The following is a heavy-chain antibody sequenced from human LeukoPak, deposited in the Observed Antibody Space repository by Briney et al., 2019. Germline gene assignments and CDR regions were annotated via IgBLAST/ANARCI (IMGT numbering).Heavy chain of an antibody. CDR2: ISSSSSYI. CDR1: GFTFSSYS. Sequence: GGSLRLSCAASGFTFSSYSMNWVRQAPGKGLEWVSSISSSSSYIYYADSVKGRFTISRDNAKNSLYLQMNSLRAEDTAVYYCARVSLATTPGDYYFDYWGQGTLVTVSS. J-gene: IGHJ4*02. CDR3: ARVSLATTPGDYYFDY. V-gene: IGHV3-21*01. D-gene: IGHD5-24*01.